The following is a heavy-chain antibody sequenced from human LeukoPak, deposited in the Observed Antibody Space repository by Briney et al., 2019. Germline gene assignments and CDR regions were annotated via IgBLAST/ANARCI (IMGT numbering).Heavy chain of an antibody. CDR1: GGSISSSSYY. CDR2: IYYSGST. D-gene: IGHD2/OR15-2a*01. J-gene: IGHJ4*02. CDR3: AGSMTLYYFDY. Sequence: SQTLSLTCTVSGGSISSSSYYWGWIRQPPGKGLEWIGSIYYSGSTYYNPSLKSRVTISVDTSKNQFSLKLSSVTAADTAVYYCAGSMTLYYFDYWGQGTLVTVSS. V-gene: IGHV4-39*07.